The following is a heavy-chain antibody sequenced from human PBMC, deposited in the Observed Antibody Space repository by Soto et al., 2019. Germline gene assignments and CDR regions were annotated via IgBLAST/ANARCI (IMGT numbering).Heavy chain of an antibody. CDR2: INDSGNI. D-gene: IGHD3-10*01. Sequence: QVQLQQWGAGLLKPSETLSLTCAVYGGSFSGYQWSWIRQTPGKGLEWIGEINDSGNINYNPSLKSRGTIVEDTAQKQISLKLSSVTDADTAVDDRARGLILWFGELSGRGGYYCYMDVWGKGTTVTVSS. J-gene: IGHJ6*03. CDR1: GGSFSGYQ. V-gene: IGHV4-34*01. CDR3: ARGLILWFGELSGRGGYYCYMDV.